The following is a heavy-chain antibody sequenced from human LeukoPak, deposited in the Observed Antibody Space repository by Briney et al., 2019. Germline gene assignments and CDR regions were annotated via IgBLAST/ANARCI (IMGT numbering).Heavy chain of an antibody. J-gene: IGHJ3*02. CDR3: ARDPYSGSYCRWAFDI. CDR1: GGSISSYY. D-gene: IGHD1-26*01. V-gene: IGHV4-59*01. CDR2: IYYSGST. Sequence: SETLSLTCTVSGGSISSYYWSWIRQPPGKGLEWIGYIYYSGSTNYNPSLKSRVTISVDTSKNQFSLKLSSVTAADTAVYYCARDPYSGSYCRWAFDIWGQGTMVTVSS.